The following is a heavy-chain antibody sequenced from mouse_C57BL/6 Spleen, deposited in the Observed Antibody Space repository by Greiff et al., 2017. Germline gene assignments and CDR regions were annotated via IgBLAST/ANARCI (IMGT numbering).Heavy chain of an antibody. CDR1: GYTFTSYW. CDR2: IDPSDSYT. D-gene: IGHD1-1*02. Sequence: QVQLQQPGAELVMPGASVKLSCKASGYTFTSYWMHWVKQRPGQGLEWIGEIDPSDSYTNYNHRFKGNSTLTVDKSSSTAYMQLSSLTSEDSAVYYCILWSYWGQGTLVTVSA. J-gene: IGHJ3*01. CDR3: ILWSY. V-gene: IGHV1-69*01.